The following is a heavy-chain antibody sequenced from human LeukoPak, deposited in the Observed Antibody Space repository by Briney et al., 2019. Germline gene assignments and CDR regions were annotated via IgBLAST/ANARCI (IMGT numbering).Heavy chain of an antibody. D-gene: IGHD2-2*01. CDR1: GGSISSYY. Sequence: SETLSLTCTVSGGSISSYYWSWIRQPPGKGLEWIGYIYYSGSTNYNPSLKSRVTISVDTSKNQFSLKLSSVTAADTAVYYCARDRIVVVPAATYYYGVDVWGKGTTVTVSS. CDR3: ARDRIVVVPAATYYYGVDV. V-gene: IGHV4-59*01. CDR2: IYYSGST. J-gene: IGHJ6*04.